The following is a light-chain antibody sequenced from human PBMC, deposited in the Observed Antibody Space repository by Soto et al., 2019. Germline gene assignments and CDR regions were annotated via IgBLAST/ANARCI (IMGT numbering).Light chain of an antibody. CDR1: QSVSSY. CDR2: DAS. V-gene: IGKV3-11*01. Sequence: EIVLTQSPATLSLSPGERATLSCRASQSVSSYLAWYQQKPCQAPRRLIYDASNRATGIPARFSGSGSGTDFTLTISRLEPEDFAVYYCQQRSNWPPGTTFGGGTKVEIK. J-gene: IGKJ4*01. CDR3: QQRSNWPPGTT.